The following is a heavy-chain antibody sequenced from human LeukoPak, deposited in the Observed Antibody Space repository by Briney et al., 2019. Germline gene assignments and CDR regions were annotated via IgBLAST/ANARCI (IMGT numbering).Heavy chain of an antibody. CDR3: ARSPRVGYYGSGSKTKIFDY. CDR1: GGSIRSGGTYF. D-gene: IGHD3-10*01. Sequence: SQTLSLTCTVSGGSIRSGGTYFWSWIRQHPGKGLEWIGYIYYSGSTYYNPSLKSRVTISVDTSKNQFSLKLSSVTAADTAVYYCARSPRVGYYGSGSKTKIFDYWGQGTLVTVSS. J-gene: IGHJ4*02. CDR2: IYYSGST. V-gene: IGHV4-31*03.